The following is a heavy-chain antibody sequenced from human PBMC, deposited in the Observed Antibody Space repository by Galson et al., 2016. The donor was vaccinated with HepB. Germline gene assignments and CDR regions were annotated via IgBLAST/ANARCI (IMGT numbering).Heavy chain of an antibody. CDR2: IFWDDDK. CDR1: GFSLSSRGVG. CDR3: ARVYGDYARRRHVYY. Sequence: PALVKPTQALTLTCTFSGFSLSSRGVGVGWIRQPPEKALEWLALIFWDDDKRYSPSLKNRLTITKDTSKNQVLLTVPNVDPVDTGTYYCARVYGDYARRRHVYYWGQGTLVTVAS. V-gene: IGHV2-5*02. D-gene: IGHD4-17*01. J-gene: IGHJ4*02.